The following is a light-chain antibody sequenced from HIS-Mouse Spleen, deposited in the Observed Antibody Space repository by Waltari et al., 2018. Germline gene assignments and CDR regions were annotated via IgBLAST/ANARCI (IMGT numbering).Light chain of an antibody. V-gene: IGLV3-21*03. CDR2: DDS. Sequence: SYVLTQPPSVSVAPGKTARITCRGNNIGSKSVHLYQQKPGKAPVLVVYDDSDRPSGIPERFSGSNSGNTATLTISRVEAGDEADYYCQVWDSSSDHVVFGGGTKLTVL. J-gene: IGLJ2*01. CDR1: NIGSKS. CDR3: QVWDSSSDHVV.